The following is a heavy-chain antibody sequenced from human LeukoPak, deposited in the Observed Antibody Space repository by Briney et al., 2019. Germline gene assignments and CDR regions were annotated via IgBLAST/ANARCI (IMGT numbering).Heavy chain of an antibody. CDR1: GVTFSDYE. D-gene: IGHD3-10*02. Sequence: GGSLRLSCAASGVTFSDYEITWVRQAPGKGLEWVSCISTSGSTTYYADSVKGRFTISRDNAKNSLFLQMNTLTAEDTAVYYCARGALHVFDYWGQGTPVTVSS. V-gene: IGHV3-48*03. CDR2: ISTSGSTT. J-gene: IGHJ4*02. CDR3: ARGALHVFDY.